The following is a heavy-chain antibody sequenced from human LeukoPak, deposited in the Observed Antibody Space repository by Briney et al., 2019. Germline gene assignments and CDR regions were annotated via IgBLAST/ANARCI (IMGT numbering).Heavy chain of an antibody. Sequence: GGSLRLSCAASGFTFSSYAISWVRQAQGKGLEWVSVISGGGGSTHYADSVKGRFTISRDNSKNTLYLQMNTLRAEDTAVYYCAKVVSGYHFDYWGQGTLVTVSS. CDR2: ISGGGGST. D-gene: IGHD5-12*01. CDR3: AKVVSGYHFDY. CDR1: GFTFSSYA. J-gene: IGHJ4*02. V-gene: IGHV3-23*01.